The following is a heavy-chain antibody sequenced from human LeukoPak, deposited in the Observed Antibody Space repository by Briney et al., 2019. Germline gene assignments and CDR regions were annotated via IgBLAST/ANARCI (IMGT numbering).Heavy chain of an antibody. Sequence: ASVKVSCKASGGTFSSYAISWVRQAPGQGLEWMGGIIPIFRTPNYAQKFQGRVTITAVESMSTAYMELSSLRSEDTAVYYCARGWLAETTVVTPYNYWGQGTLVTVSS. CDR3: ARGWLAETTVVTPYNY. D-gene: IGHD2-21*02. V-gene: IGHV1-69*13. J-gene: IGHJ4*02. CDR1: GGTFSSYA. CDR2: IIPIFRTP.